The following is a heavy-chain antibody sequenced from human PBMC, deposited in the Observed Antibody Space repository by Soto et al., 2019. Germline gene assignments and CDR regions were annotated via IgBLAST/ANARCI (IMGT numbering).Heavy chain of an antibody. CDR1: GFTFSSSS. V-gene: IGHV3-48*02. CDR3: ARDLRTP. CDR2: ISSRSNSI. J-gene: IGHJ5*02. Sequence: EVQLVESGGGLVQPGESLRLSCAASGFTFSSSSMNWVRQAPGKGLEWISYISSRSNSIYYADSVRGRFTISRDNAKNSLYMKMKSMSDEDTAVYYCARDLRTPWGQGTLVTVSS.